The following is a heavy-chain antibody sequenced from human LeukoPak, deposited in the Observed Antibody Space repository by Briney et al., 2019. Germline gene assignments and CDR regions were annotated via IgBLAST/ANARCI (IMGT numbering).Heavy chain of an antibody. D-gene: IGHD3-3*01. CDR2: IYYSESP. V-gene: IGHV4-39*07. Sequence: PETLSLTCTVSGDSICSSSYYWGSIRQPPGKGLEWHGSIYYSESPYYNPALKSRVTISVDTPKNQFSLKLSSVTAADTAVYYCARVAPDYDFWSGYVKSRPHFDYWGQGTLVTVSS. CDR3: ARVAPDYDFWSGYVKSRPHFDY. J-gene: IGHJ4*02. CDR1: GDSICSSSYY.